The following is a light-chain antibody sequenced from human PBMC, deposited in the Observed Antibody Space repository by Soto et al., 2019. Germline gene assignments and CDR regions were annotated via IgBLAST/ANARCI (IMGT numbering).Light chain of an antibody. V-gene: IGKV1-12*01. CDR3: QESYTLPRT. CDR1: QGISTY. J-gene: IGKJ2*02. CDR2: AVT. Sequence: DIQMTHSPSSVSASVVDSVNIPCRASQGISTYLAWYYQKPEKPPSLLIYAVTTLQSVVPSRFSSSVSGTDFTLNITILEPADFATYYCQESYTLPRTFGQATKL.